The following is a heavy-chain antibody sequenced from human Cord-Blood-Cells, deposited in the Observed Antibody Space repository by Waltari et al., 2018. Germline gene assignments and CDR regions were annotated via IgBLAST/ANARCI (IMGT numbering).Heavy chain of an antibody. CDR1: GGSFSGYY. J-gene: IGHJ4*02. Sequence: QVQLQQWGAGLLKPSETLSLTCAVYGGSFSGYYWSWIRQPPGKGLEWIGEINHSGSTHHNPPLKSRVTISVDTSKNQFSLQLSSVTAADTAVYYCARGGSGYYYGSGSYYGYWGQGTLVTVSS. D-gene: IGHD3-10*01. CDR3: ARGGSGYYYGSGSYYGY. CDR2: INHSGST. V-gene: IGHV4-34*01.